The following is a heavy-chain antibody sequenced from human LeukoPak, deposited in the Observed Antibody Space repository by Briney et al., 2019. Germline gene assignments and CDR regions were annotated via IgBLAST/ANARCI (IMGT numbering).Heavy chain of an antibody. CDR1: GGTFSSYA. CDR2: IIPIFGTA. J-gene: IGHJ4*02. D-gene: IGHD3-22*01. CDR3: ARDGELTYYYDSSGYLY. V-gene: IGHV1-69*01. Sequence: GASVKVSCKASGGTFSSYAISWVRQAPGQGLEWMGGIIPIFGTANYAQKFQGRVTITADESTSTAYMELSSLRSEDTAVYYCARDGELTYYYDSSGYLYWGQGTLVTVSS.